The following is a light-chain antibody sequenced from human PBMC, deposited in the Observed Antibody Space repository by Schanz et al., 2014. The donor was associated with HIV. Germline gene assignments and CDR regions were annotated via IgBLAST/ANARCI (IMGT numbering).Light chain of an antibody. CDR3: QQYGRSPLT. Sequence: EIVLTQSPGTLSLSPGERASLSCRASQSVTRSNLAWYQQKPGQAPRLLIYGASSRATGIPDRFSGSGSGTDFTLTIGRLEPEDFAVYCCQQYGRSPLTFGGGTRVEIK. J-gene: IGKJ4*01. V-gene: IGKV3-20*01. CDR1: QSVTRSN. CDR2: GAS.